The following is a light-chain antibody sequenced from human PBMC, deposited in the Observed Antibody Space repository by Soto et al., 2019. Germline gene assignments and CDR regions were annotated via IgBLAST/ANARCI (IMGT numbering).Light chain of an antibody. CDR1: QSVSSY. CDR2: DAS. J-gene: IGKJ5*01. V-gene: IGKV3-11*01. CDR3: QQRSNWPSIT. Sequence: EIVLTQSPATLSLSPGERATLSCRASQSVSSYLAWYQQKPGQAPRFLIYDASNRATGIPARFSGSGSGTDFTLTINSLEPEDSAVYYCQQRSNWPSITFGQGTRLEIK.